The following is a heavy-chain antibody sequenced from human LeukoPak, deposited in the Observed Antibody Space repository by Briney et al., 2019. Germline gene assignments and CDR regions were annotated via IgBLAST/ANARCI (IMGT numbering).Heavy chain of an antibody. CDR1: GGSISSHY. Sequence: SETLSLTCTVSGGSISSHYWNWIRQPPGKGLEWIGYIYYSGTTNYNPSLKSRATISIDTSKNQFSLKLSSVTAADTAIYYCARGLRVAWGLDALDTWGQGTMVTVSS. CDR3: ARGLRVAWGLDALDT. V-gene: IGHV4-59*11. CDR2: IYYSGTT. J-gene: IGHJ3*02. D-gene: IGHD7-27*01.